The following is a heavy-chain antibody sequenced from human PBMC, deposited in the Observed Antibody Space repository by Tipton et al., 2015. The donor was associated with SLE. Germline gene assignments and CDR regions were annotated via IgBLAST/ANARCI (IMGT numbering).Heavy chain of an antibody. J-gene: IGHJ6*03. Sequence: SLRLSCAASGFNFNSYAVHWVRQAPGKGLEWVAVISYDGGSEYYADSVKGRFTISRDNSKNTLYLQMNSLRGEDTALYYCARELGIRRVTGCYMDVWGKGTAVLVSS. CDR1: GFNFNSYA. CDR2: ISYDGGSE. D-gene: IGHD3-10*01. V-gene: IGHV3-30*04. CDR3: ARELGIRRVTGCYMDV.